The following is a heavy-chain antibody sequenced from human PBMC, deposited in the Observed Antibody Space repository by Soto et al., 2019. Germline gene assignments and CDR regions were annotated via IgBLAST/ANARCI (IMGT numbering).Heavy chain of an antibody. J-gene: IGHJ4*02. CDR3: ARGLRVDY. CDR2: ISTYNGET. V-gene: IGHV1-18*01. D-gene: IGHD4-17*01. Sequence: QVHLVQSGAEVKKPGASVKVSCRTSGYTFANFGISWVRQAPGQGLEWMGWISTYNGETNSAQHFQDRVTMTMDTSATTAYMELRSLRSDDTAVYYCARGLRVDYWGQGTLVTVSS. CDR1: GYTFANFG.